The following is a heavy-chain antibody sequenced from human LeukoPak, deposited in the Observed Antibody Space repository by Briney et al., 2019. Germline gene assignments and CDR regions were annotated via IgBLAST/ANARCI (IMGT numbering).Heavy chain of an antibody. V-gene: IGHV4-34*01. D-gene: IGHD4-17*01. CDR1: SGSFSGYY. CDR3: ARAPYGDYDSAFDI. CDR2: INHSGST. Sequence: SETLSLTCAVYSGSFSGYYCSWIRQPPGKGLEWIGEINHSGSTNYNPSLKSRVTISVDTSKNQFSLKLSSVTAADTAVYYCARAPYGDYDSAFDIWGQGTMVTVSS. J-gene: IGHJ3*02.